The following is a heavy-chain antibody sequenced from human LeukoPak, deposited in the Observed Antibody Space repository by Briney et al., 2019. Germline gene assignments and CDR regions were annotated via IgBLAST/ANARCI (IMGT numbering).Heavy chain of an antibody. J-gene: IGHJ6*03. CDR3: AMREAARPKIHYYYYYMDV. Sequence: GSSVKVSCKASGGTFSSYAISWVRQAPGQGLEWMGGIIPIFGTANYAQKFQGRVTITTDESTSTAYMELSSLRSEDTAVYYCAMREAARPKIHYYYYYMDVWGKGTTVTVSS. D-gene: IGHD6-6*01. CDR1: GGTFSSYA. CDR2: IIPIFGTA. V-gene: IGHV1-69*05.